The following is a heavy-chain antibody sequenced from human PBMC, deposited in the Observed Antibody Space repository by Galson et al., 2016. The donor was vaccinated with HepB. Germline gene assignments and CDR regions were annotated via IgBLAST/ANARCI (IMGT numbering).Heavy chain of an antibody. D-gene: IGHD5-24*01. CDR3: AKEGGYNWGSIDY. CDR2: ITGSGGWI. J-gene: IGHJ4*02. CDR1: GFTFSSYA. Sequence: SLRLSCAASGFTFSSYAMSWVRQAPGKGLEWVSTITGSGGWIKYADSVKGRFTISRDNSKNTLYLQMNSLRAEDTAVYYCAKEGGYNWGSIDYWGPGTLVSVSP. V-gene: IGHV3-23*01.